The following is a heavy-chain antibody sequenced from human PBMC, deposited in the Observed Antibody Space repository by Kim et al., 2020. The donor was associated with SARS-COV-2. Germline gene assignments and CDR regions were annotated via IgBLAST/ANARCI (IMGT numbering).Heavy chain of an antibody. J-gene: IGHJ4*02. CDR1: GFTFSSYG. CDR2: ISYDGSNK. Sequence: GGSLRLSCAASGFTFSSYGMHWVRQAPGKGLEWVAVISYDGSNKYYADSVKGRFTISRDNSKNTLYLQMNSLRAEDTAVYYCAKDLVYYYDSSGLFDYWGQGTLVTVSS. V-gene: IGHV3-30*18. D-gene: IGHD3-22*01. CDR3: AKDLVYYYDSSGLFDY.